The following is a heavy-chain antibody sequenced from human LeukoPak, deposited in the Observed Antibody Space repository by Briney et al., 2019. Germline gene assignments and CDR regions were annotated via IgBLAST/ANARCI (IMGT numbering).Heavy chain of an antibody. CDR2: ISGSGGST. V-gene: IGHV3-23*01. CDR1: GFTFSSYA. J-gene: IGHJ4*02. D-gene: IGHD2-2*02. CDR3: AKEYCSSTSCYIFDY. Sequence: GGSLRLSCAASGFTFSSYAMSWVRQAPGKGLEWVSAISGSGGSTYYADSVKGRFTISRDNSKNTLYPQMNSLRAEDTAVYYCAKEYCSSTSCYIFDYWGQGTLVTVSS.